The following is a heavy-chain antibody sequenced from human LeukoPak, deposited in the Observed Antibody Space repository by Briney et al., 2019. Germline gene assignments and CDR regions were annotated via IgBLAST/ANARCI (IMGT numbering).Heavy chain of an antibody. Sequence: GGSLRLSCAASGYTFSSYSMNWVRQAPGKGLEWVSYISSSSSTIYYADSVKGRFTISRDNAKNSLYLQMNSLRAEDTAVYYCARRAGAYSHPYDYWGQGTLVTVSS. CDR3: ARRAGAYSHPYDY. CDR2: ISSSSSTI. V-gene: IGHV3-48*01. D-gene: IGHD4/OR15-4a*01. CDR1: GYTFSSYS. J-gene: IGHJ4*02.